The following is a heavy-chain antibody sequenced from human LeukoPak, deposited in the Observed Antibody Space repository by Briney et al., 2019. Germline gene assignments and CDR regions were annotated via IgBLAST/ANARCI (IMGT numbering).Heavy chain of an antibody. Sequence: ASVKVSCKASGYTFTGYYMHWVRQAPGQGLEWMGWINPNSGGTNYAQKFQGWVTMTRDTSISTAYMELSRLRSDDTAVYYCARGMPPLGRFLEWLRYAPPSFYYGMDVWGQGTTVTVSS. CDR2: INPNSGGT. J-gene: IGHJ6*02. D-gene: IGHD3-3*01. CDR1: GYTFTGYY. CDR3: ARGMPPLGRFLEWLRYAPPSFYYGMDV. V-gene: IGHV1-2*04.